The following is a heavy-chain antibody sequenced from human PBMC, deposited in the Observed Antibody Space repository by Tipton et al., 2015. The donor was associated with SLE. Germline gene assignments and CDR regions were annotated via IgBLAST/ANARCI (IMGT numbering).Heavy chain of an antibody. J-gene: IGHJ4*02. CDR2: ISGSSRYM. CDR1: GFTFSTYS. D-gene: IGHD6-13*01. Sequence: SLRLSCAASGFTFSTYSMNWVRQAPGKGLEWVSSISGSSRYMYYADSVKGRFTISRDNAKNSLYLQVNSLRVEDTAIYYCARDGIAAAGSNFDYWDLGALFTVSS. CDR3: ARDGIAAAGSNFDY. V-gene: IGHV3-21*03.